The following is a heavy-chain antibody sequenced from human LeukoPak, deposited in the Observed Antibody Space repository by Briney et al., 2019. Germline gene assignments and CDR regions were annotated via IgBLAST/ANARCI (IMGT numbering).Heavy chain of an antibody. CDR1: GFTFNNYA. J-gene: IGHJ1*01. CDR2: ISGSGGST. D-gene: IGHD1-26*01. CDR3: AKDEPVGAMMEFQH. V-gene: IGHV3-23*01. Sequence: GGSLRLSCAASGFTFNNYAMSWVRQAPGKGLERVSSISGSGGSTYYADSVKGRFTISRDNSKNTLYLQMNSLRAEDTAVYYCAKDEPVGAMMEFQHWGQGTLVTVSS.